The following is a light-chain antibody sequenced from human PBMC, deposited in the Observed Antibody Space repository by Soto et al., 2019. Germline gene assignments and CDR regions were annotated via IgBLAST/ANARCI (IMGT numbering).Light chain of an antibody. J-gene: IGLJ1*01. V-gene: IGLV2-11*01. CDR3: CSYAGSYTWV. CDR1: SSDVGGYNY. CDR2: DVS. Sequence: QSALTQPRSVSGSPGQSVTISCTGTSSDVGGYNYVSWYQQHPGKAPKLMIYDVSKRPSGVPDRFSGSKSGNTASLTISGLQAEYEADYYCCSYAGSYTWVFGTGTKLTV.